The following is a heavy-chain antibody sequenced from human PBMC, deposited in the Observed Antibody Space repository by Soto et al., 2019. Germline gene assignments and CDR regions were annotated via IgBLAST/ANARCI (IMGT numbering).Heavy chain of an antibody. CDR3: ARVAGIMVYAQGYGMDV. CDR2: IIPIFGTA. V-gene: IGHV1-69*13. Sequence: GASVKVSCKASGGTFSSYAISWVRQAPGQGLEWMGGIIPIFGTANYAQKFQGRVTITADESTSTAYMELSSLRSEDTAVYYCARVAGIMVYAQGYGMDVWGQGTTVTVSS. J-gene: IGHJ6*02. D-gene: IGHD2-8*01. CDR1: GGTFSSYA.